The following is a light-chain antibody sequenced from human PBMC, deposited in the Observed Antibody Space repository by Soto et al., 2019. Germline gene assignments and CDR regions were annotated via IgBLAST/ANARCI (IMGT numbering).Light chain of an antibody. J-gene: IGKJ2*01. V-gene: IGKV3-20*01. CDR3: QQYGSSQYT. Sequence: EIVLTQSPGTLSLSPGERATLSCRASQSVNNNYLAWYQQKPGQGPRLLIYGASSRATGIPDRFSGSGSGTDFTLNISSVEPEDFAVYYCQQYGSSQYTFGQGTKLEIK. CDR2: GAS. CDR1: QSVNNNY.